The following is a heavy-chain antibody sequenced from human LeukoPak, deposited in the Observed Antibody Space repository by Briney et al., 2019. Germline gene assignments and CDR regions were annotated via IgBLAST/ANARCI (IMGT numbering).Heavy chain of an antibody. CDR3: AKSSDSSGRYTHGMDV. J-gene: IGHJ6*02. D-gene: IGHD3-22*01. Sequence: GGSLRLSWAASGFTFTRYAMTWVRQAPGKGLEGVSSVIATDASTRYADSVRGRFTISRDNPRNMVYLQMNSLRAEDTAIYYCAKSSDSSGRYTHGMDVWGQGTTVTVSS. CDR2: VIATDAST. V-gene: IGHV3-23*01. CDR1: GFTFTRYA.